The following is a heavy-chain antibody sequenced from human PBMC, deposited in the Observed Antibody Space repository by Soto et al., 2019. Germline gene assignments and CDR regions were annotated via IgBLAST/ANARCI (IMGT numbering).Heavy chain of an antibody. D-gene: IGHD2-2*01. CDR2: TYYRSKWYN. V-gene: IGHV6-1*01. Sequence: SQTLSLTCAISGDSVSSNSAAWNWIRQSPSRGLEWLGRTYYRSKWYNDYAVSVKSRITINPDTSKNQFSLQLNSVTPEDTAVYYCAVGYCSSTSCYGGAYFDYWGQGTLVTVSS. CDR3: AVGYCSSTSCYGGAYFDY. CDR1: GDSVSSNSAA. J-gene: IGHJ4*02.